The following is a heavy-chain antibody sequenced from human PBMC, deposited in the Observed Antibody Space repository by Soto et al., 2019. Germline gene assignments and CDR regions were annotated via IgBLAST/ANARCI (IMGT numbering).Heavy chain of an antibody. V-gene: IGHV3-33*01. Sequence: QVQLVESGGGVVQPGRSLRLSCAASGFTFSSYGMHWVRQAPGKGLEWVAVIWYDGSNKYYADSVKGRFTISIDNSKNTLYLQMNSLRAEDTAVYYCARDPYYYDSSGYYPKWGQGTLVTVSS. J-gene: IGHJ4*02. CDR3: ARDPYYYDSSGYYPK. CDR1: GFTFSSYG. CDR2: IWYDGSNK. D-gene: IGHD3-22*01.